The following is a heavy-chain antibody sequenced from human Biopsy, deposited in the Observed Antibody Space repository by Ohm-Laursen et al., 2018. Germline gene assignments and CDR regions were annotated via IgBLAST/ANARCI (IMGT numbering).Heavy chain of an antibody. CDR1: GYTFDDHS. V-gene: IGHV3-9*01. CDR2: ITWNSGIM. D-gene: IGHD2-21*01. Sequence: SLRLSCAASGYTFDDHSMHWVRQVPGRGLEWVSSITWNSGIMDYADSVRGRFTISRDNAKNSLYLQMNSLRAEDTAVYFCTNHYCGGITCLMNFWGQGTLVTVSS. CDR3: TNHYCGGITCLMNF. J-gene: IGHJ4*02.